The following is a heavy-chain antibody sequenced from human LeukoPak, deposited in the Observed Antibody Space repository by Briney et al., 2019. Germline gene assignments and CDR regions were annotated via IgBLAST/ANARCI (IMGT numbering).Heavy chain of an antibody. J-gene: IGHJ5*02. Sequence: PSETLSLTCTVSGGSISSHYWSWIRQPPGKGLEWIGYIYYSGSTNYNPSLKSRVTISVDTSKNQFSLKLSSVTAADTAVYYCARGGSSMGIAAAADPWGQGTLVTVSS. CDR3: ARGGSSMGIAAAADP. CDR1: GGSISSHY. CDR2: IYYSGST. V-gene: IGHV4-59*11. D-gene: IGHD6-13*01.